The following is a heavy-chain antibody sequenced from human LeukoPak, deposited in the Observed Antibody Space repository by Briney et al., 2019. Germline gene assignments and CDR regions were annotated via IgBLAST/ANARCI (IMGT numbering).Heavy chain of an antibody. CDR3: ARGLGGYGFGY. V-gene: IGHV3-48*02. CDR1: GFTFSSYS. J-gene: IGHJ4*02. CDR2: IISSSSTI. D-gene: IGHD5-18*01. Sequence: PGGSLRLSWAASGFTFSSYSMNWVRQAPGKGLEWVSYIISSSSTIYYADSVKGRFTISRDKAKHSLYMQMKSQRDEDTVVYYWARGLGGYGFGYWGQGTLVTVSS.